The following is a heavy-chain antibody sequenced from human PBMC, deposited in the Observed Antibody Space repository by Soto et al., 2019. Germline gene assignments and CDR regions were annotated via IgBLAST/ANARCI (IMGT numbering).Heavy chain of an antibody. CDR3: ARVAVAGTRVDY. V-gene: IGHV4-4*02. D-gene: IGHD6-19*01. CDR1: GGSISSSNW. Sequence: QVQLQESGPGLVKPSGTLSLTCAVSGGSISSSNWWSWVREPPGKGLEWIGEIYHSGSTNYNPSPKSPVPISGAKSKHLFSLKLSSVPAADTAVYYCARVAVAGTRVDYGGQGTLVTVSS. J-gene: IGHJ4*02. CDR2: IYHSGST.